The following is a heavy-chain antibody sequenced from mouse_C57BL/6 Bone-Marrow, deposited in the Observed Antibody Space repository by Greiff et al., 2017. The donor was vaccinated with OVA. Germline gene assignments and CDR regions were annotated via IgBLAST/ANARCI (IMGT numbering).Heavy chain of an antibody. J-gene: IGHJ4*01. CDR1: GFSLSTFGMG. CDR3: ARIVITTVVATHYYAMDY. Sequence: QVTLKVCGPGILQPSQTLSLTCSFSGFSLSTFGMGVGWIRQPSGKGLEWLAHIWWDDDKYYNPALKSRLTISQDTSKNQVVLKIANVDTADTATYYCARIVITTVVATHYYAMDYWGQGTSVTVSS. CDR2: IWWDDDK. D-gene: IGHD1-1*01. V-gene: IGHV8-8*01.